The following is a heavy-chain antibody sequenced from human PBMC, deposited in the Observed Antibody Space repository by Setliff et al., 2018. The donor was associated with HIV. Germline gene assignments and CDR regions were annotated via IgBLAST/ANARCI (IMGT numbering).Heavy chain of an antibody. CDR3: ARQFSNSFDY. Sequence: ASVKVSCKASGYTFIDYFIHWVRQAPGQGLEWMGWISPYDLSERISQRFRGRVTMNRDTSINAAYLDLSGLTSDDTAVYYCARQFSNSFDYWGQGALVTVSS. J-gene: IGHJ4*02. CDR2: ISPYDLSE. D-gene: IGHD7-27*01. V-gene: IGHV1-2*02. CDR1: GYTFIDYF.